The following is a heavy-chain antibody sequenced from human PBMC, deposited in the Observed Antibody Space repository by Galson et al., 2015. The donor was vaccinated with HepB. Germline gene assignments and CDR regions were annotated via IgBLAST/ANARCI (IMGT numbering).Heavy chain of an antibody. CDR3: ARVDCSGGSCYSPFYYYYGMDV. CDR1: GGTFSSYA. J-gene: IGHJ6*02. Sequence: SVKVSCKASGGTFSSYAISWVRQAPGQGLEWMGRIIPILGIANYAQKFQGRVTITADKSTSTAYMELSSLRSEDTAVYYCARVDCSGGSCYSPFYYYYGMDVWGQGTTVTVSS. D-gene: IGHD2-15*01. V-gene: IGHV1-69*04. CDR2: IIPILGIA.